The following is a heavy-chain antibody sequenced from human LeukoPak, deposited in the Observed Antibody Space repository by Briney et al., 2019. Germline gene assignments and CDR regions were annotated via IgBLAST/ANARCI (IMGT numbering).Heavy chain of an antibody. CDR1: GFTVSNYW. V-gene: IGHV3-7*01. CDR3: ARMPRGPDV. D-gene: IGHD2-2*01. CDR2: IKQDGSEK. Sequence: GGSLRLSCAASGFTVSNYWMLWVRQAPGKGREWVASIKQDGSEKYYVDSMKGRFTISRDNAKNSLYLQMNSLRAEDTAVYYCARMPRGPDVWGKGTTVTVSS. J-gene: IGHJ6*04.